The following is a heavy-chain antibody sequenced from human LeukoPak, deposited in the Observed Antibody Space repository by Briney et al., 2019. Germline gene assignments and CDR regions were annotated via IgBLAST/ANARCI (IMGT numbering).Heavy chain of an antibody. CDR1: GFTFSSYS. V-gene: IGHV3-21*01. CDR3: ATYWGHRFDP. CDR2: ISSNSNYI. Sequence: GGSLRLSCAASGFTFSSYSMNWVRQAPGKGLEWVSSISSNSNYIYYADSVKGRFTISRDNAKNSLYLQMNSLRAEDTAVYYCATYWGHRFDPWGQGTLVTVSS. J-gene: IGHJ5*02. D-gene: IGHD7-27*01.